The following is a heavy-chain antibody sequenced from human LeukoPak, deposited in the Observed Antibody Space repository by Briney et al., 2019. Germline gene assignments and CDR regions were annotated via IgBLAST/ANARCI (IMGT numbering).Heavy chain of an antibody. Sequence: GASVKVSCKASGYTFTGYYMHWVRQAPGQGLEWMGWINPNSGGTNYAQKFQGRVTMTRDTSISTAYMELSRLGSDDTAVYYCASSSPTYYFDSSGCYYGDYWGQGTLVTVSS. V-gene: IGHV1-2*02. CDR3: ASSSPTYYFDSSGCYYGDY. CDR1: GYTFTGYY. J-gene: IGHJ4*02. CDR2: INPNSGGT. D-gene: IGHD3-22*01.